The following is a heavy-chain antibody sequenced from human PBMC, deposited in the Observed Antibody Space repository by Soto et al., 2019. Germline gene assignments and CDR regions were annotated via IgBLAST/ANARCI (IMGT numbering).Heavy chain of an antibody. Sequence: SETLSLTCAVYGGSFSGYYWSWIRQPPGKGLEWIGEINHSGSTNYNPSLKSRVTISVDTSKNQFSLKLSSVTAADTAVHYCARGKYSGYWGGHFDYWGQGTLVTVSS. J-gene: IGHJ4*02. V-gene: IGHV4-34*01. CDR2: INHSGST. CDR1: GGSFSGYY. CDR3: ARGKYSGYWGGHFDY. D-gene: IGHD5-12*01.